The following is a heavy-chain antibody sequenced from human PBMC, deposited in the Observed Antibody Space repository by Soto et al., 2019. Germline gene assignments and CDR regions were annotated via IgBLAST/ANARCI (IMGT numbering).Heavy chain of an antibody. CDR3: ARYDYGSGNDYNIDY. V-gene: IGHV4-34*10. CDR1: GGSFSPNY. CDR2: IHHSGST. Sequence: SETLSLTCTVSGGSFSPNYWAWIRQPPGKGLEWIGEIHHSGSTNYNPSLKSRVTMSVEKSKNQFSLKLSSLTAADTAVYYCARYDYGSGNDYNIDYWGQGILVTVPS. J-gene: IGHJ4*02. D-gene: IGHD3-10*01.